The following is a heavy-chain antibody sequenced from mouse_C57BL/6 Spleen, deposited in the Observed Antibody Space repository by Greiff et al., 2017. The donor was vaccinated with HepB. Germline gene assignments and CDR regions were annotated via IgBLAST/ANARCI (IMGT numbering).Heavy chain of an antibody. CDR2: IYPRSGNT. CDR3: ARSPYYSNYGYFDV. D-gene: IGHD2-5*01. J-gene: IGHJ1*03. Sequence: QVQLQQSGAELARPGASVKLSCKASGYTFTSYGISWVKQRTGQGLEWIGEIYPRSGNTYYNEKFKSKATLTVDTSSSTAYMQLSSLTSEDSAVYYCARSPYYSNYGYFDVWGTGTTVTVSS. V-gene: IGHV1-81*01. CDR1: GYTFTSYG.